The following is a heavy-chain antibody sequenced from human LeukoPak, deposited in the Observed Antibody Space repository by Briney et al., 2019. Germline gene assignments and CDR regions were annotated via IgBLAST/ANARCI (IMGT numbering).Heavy chain of an antibody. Sequence: GGSLRLSCAASGFTLSSYAMTWVRQAPGRGLEWVSSVDGGGGGTYYADSVKGRFTISRDNSKNTLYLQMNSLRAEDTAVYYCAKARGEQNGGHNYWGQGTLVTVSS. CDR2: VDGGGGGT. J-gene: IGHJ4*02. V-gene: IGHV3-23*01. D-gene: IGHD4-23*01. CDR3: AKARGEQNGGHNY. CDR1: GFTLSSYA.